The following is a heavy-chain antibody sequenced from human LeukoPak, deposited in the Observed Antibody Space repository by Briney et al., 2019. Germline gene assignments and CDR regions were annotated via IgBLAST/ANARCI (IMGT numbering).Heavy chain of an antibody. CDR3: AISTGDYDY. J-gene: IGHJ4*02. D-gene: IGHD4-17*01. V-gene: IGHV4-30-2*01. Sequence: SETLSLTCTVSGGSISSGGYYWSWIRQPPGKGLEWIGYIYHSGSTYYNPSLKSRVTISVDRSKNQFSLKLSSVTAADTAVYYCAISTGDYDYWGQGTLVTVSS. CDR1: GGSISSGGYY. CDR2: IYHSGST.